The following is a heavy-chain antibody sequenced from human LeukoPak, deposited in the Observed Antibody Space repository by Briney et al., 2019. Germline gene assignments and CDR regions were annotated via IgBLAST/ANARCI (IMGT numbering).Heavy chain of an antibody. V-gene: IGHV3-33*03. CDR1: GFSFSDYG. CDR3: AKDASGPYNSLFDP. Sequence: GRSLRLSCAASGFSFSDYGMHWVRRAPGKGLEWVAVIWSDGSKENYADSVKGRFTISRDNSKNTVFLQMNSLRAEDTAVYYCAKDASGPYNSLFDPWGQGTLVIVSS. CDR2: IWSDGSKE. D-gene: IGHD6-19*01. J-gene: IGHJ5*02.